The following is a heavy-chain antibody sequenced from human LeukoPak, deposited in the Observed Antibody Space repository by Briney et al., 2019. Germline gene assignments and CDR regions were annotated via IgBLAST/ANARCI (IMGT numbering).Heavy chain of an antibody. V-gene: IGHV3-33*01. CDR3: AMRGYSYGNYFDY. Sequence: GGSLRLSCAASGFTFSRYGMHWVRQAPGKGLEWVAVIWYDGSNKYYADSVKGRFTISRDNSKNTLYLQMNSLRAEDTAVYYCAMRGYSYGNYFDYWGQGTLVTVSS. CDR1: GFTFSRYG. CDR2: IWYDGSNK. J-gene: IGHJ4*02. D-gene: IGHD5-18*01.